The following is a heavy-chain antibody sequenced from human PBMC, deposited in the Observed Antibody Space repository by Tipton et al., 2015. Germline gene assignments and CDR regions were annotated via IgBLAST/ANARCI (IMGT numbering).Heavy chain of an antibody. CDR2: IYYRVTT. CDR3: ARVGYCGGDCFSGYYGMDV. Sequence: LSLTCTVSGGSISSGSYYWSWIRQHPGKGLEWIGYIYYRVTTRYNPSLKSRVTISVDKSKNQFSLNVSSVIAADTAVYFCARVGYCGGDCFSGYYGMDVWGPGTTVTVSS. J-gene: IGHJ6*02. CDR1: GGSISSGSYY. D-gene: IGHD2-21*02. V-gene: IGHV4-31*03.